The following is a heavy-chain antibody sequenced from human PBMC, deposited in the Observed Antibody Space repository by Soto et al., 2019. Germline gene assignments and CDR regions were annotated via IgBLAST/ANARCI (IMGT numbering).Heavy chain of an antibody. CDR2: ITGSGGVT. J-gene: IGHJ6*02. Sequence: EVKLLESGGGLAQPGGSLRLSCAASGFMLSTYSMSWVRQAPGKGLEWVSHITGSGGVTYYADSVKGRFTISRDTSTNTLYLQMNSLRAEDTAVYYCARDESPGDDSSGYYRNYYGMDVWGQGTTVTVSS. D-gene: IGHD3-22*01. CDR3: ARDESPGDDSSGYYRNYYGMDV. CDR1: GFMLSTYS. V-gene: IGHV3-23*01.